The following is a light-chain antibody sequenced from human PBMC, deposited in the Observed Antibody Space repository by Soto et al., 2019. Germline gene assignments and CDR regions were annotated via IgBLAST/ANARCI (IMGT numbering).Light chain of an antibody. CDR3: HTYDSSLRGVV. CDR2: STT. J-gene: IGLJ3*02. Sequence: SVLTQPPSVSGAPGRGVAFSCTGGTSKIGEGYDVHWYQHLPGRAPKVLIYSTTNRPSGVPDRFSGSKSGTSAFLAITGLQPEDEADYYCHTYDSSLRGVVFGGGTKVTVL. CDR1: TSKIGEGYD. V-gene: IGLV1-40*01.